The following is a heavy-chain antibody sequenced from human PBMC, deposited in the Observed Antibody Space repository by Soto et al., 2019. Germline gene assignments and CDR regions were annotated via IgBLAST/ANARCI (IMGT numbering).Heavy chain of an antibody. V-gene: IGHV3-30-3*01. CDR1: GFTFSSYA. CDR3: ARDPKRGPPTGYFQH. CDR2: ISYDGSNK. J-gene: IGHJ1*01. Sequence: GGSLRLSCAASGFTFSSYAMHWVRQAPGKGLEWVAVISYDGSNKYYADSVKGRFTISRDNSKNTLYLQMNSLRAEDTAVYYCARDPKRGPPTGYFQHWGQGTLVTVSS.